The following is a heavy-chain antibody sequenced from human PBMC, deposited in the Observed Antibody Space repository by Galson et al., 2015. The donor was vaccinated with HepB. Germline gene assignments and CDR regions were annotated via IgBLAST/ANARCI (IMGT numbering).Heavy chain of an antibody. CDR1: GFTFSSYA. J-gene: IGHJ4*02. V-gene: IGHV3-23*01. Sequence: SLRLSCAASGFTFSSYAMSRVRQAPGKGLEWVSAISGSGGSTYYADSVKGRFTISRDNSKNTLYLQMNSLRAEDTAVYYCAKPQRSSSWPGYYFDYWGQGTLVTVSS. CDR3: AKPQRSSSWPGYYFDY. D-gene: IGHD6-13*01. CDR2: ISGSGGST.